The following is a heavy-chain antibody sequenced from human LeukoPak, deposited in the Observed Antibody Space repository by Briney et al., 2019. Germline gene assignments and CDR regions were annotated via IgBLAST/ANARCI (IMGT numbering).Heavy chain of an antibody. CDR1: GFTFSHYA. CDR2: ISTDGSNK. V-gene: IGHV3-30-3*01. D-gene: IGHD6-13*01. J-gene: IGHJ4*02. Sequence: PGGSLRLSCAASGFTFSHYAMHWVRQAPGKGLEWVAVISTDGSNKFYAGSVRGRCTISRDNSKNTMSLQINSLRAEDTAVYYCARDPRSSSSRNYFDSWGQGTLVTVSS. CDR3: ARDPRSSSSRNYFDS.